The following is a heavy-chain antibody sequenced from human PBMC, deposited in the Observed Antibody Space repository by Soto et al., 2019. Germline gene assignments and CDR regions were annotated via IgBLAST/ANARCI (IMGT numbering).Heavy chain of an antibody. V-gene: IGHV4-34*01. CDR1: GGSFSGYY. Sequence: PSETLSLTCAVYGGSFSGYYWSWIRQPPGKGLEWIGEINHSGSTNYNPSLKSRVTISVDTSKNQFSLKLSSVTAADTAVYYCVSPSRTYYGSGSPSSKGAFDIWGQGTTVTVSS. CDR3: VSPSRTYYGSGSPSSKGAFDI. CDR2: INHSGST. D-gene: IGHD3-10*01. J-gene: IGHJ3*02.